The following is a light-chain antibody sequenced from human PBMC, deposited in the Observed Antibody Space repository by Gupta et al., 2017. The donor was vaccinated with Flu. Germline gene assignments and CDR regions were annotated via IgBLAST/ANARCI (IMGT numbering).Light chain of an antibody. J-gene: IGKJ2*01. V-gene: IGKV1-39*01. CDR2: AAS. Sequence: DIQMTQSPSSLSASVGDRVTITCRASQSISSYLNWYQQKPGKAPKLLIYAASSLQSGVPSRFSGSGSGTDFTLTISSLQPEDFAAYYCQPSDSKWYTFGQGTKVEIK. CDR1: QSISSY. CDR3: QPSDSKWYT.